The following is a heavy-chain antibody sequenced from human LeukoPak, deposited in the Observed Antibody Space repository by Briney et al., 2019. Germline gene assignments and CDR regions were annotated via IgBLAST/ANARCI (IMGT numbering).Heavy chain of an antibody. D-gene: IGHD2-8*02. CDR1: GFTFSSYA. CDR3: ALLLLGNPPMDV. V-gene: IGHV3-30*04. CDR2: ISYDGSNK. Sequence: GGSLRLSCAASGFTFSSYAMHWVRQAPGKGLEWVAVISYDGSNKYYADSVKGRFTISRDNSKSTLYLQMNSLRAEDTAVYYCALLLLGNPPMDVWGQGTTVTVSS. J-gene: IGHJ6*02.